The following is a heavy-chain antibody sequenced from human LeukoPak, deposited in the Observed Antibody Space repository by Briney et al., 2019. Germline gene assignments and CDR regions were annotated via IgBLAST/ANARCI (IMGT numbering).Heavy chain of an antibody. J-gene: IGHJ3*02. Sequence: GGSLRLSCAASGFTFSSYSMNWVRQAPGKGLEWVSHISSSSSTIYYADSVKGRFTISRDNAKNSLYLQMNSLRAEDTAVYYCATAAGGYYGGLGAFDIWGQGTLVTVSS. CDR2: ISSSSSTI. CDR3: ATAAGGYYGGLGAFDI. D-gene: IGHD3-10*01. CDR1: GFTFSSYS. V-gene: IGHV3-48*01.